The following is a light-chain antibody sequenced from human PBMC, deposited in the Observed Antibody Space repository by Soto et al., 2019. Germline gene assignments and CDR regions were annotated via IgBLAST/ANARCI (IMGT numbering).Light chain of an antibody. CDR1: QGINDF. Sequence: DIQMTQSPSSLSASVGDTVTITCRASQGINDFLAWFQQKPGKAPKPLISAASSLQSGVPSKFSGSGSDSDFTLTISSLQPEDSATYYCQQYHSYPVTFGGGTKVEIK. J-gene: IGKJ4*01. CDR3: QQYHSYPVT. V-gene: IGKV1-16*02. CDR2: AAS.